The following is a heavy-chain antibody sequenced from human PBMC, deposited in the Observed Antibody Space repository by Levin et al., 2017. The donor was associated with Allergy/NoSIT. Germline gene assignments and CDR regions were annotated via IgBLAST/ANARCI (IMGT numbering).Heavy chain of an antibody. CDR1: GFTFSSYG. CDR3: AKDSRESSSPDY. D-gene: IGHD6-6*01. CDR2: ISYDGSNK. V-gene: IGHV3-30*18. J-gene: IGHJ4*02. Sequence: GESLKISCAASGFTFSSYGMHWVRQAPGKGLEWVAVISYDGSNKYYADSVKGRFTISRDNSKNTLYLQMNSLRAEDTAVYYCAKDSRESSSPDYWGQGTLVTVSS.